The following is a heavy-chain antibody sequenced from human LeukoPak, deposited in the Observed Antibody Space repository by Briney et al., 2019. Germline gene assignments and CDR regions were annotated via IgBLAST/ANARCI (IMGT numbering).Heavy chain of an antibody. J-gene: IGHJ4*02. CDR3: AGGLSPYYYDSSGYAILDY. Sequence: SVKVSCKASGGTFSSYAISWVRQAPGQGLEWMGGIIPIFGTANYAQKFQGRVTITADESTSTAYMELSSLRSEDTAVYYCAGGLSPYYYDSSGYAILDYWGQGTLVTVSS. CDR2: IIPIFGTA. D-gene: IGHD3-22*01. V-gene: IGHV1-69*13. CDR1: GGTFSSYA.